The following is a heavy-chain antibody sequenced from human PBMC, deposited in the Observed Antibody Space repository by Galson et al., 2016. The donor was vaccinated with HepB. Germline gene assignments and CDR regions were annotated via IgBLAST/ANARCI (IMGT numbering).Heavy chain of an antibody. Sequence: SVKVSCKASGYLFNGYYIHWVRQAPGQGLEWLGIINPSGGSTGYAQKFQGRVTMTRDTSTSIVYMDLTSLRSEDTAVYYCARDRGYYSHFDSWGQGTLVTVSS. J-gene: IGHJ4*02. D-gene: IGHD1-26*01. V-gene: IGHV1-46*02. CDR2: INPSGGST. CDR1: GYLFNGYY. CDR3: ARDRGYYSHFDS.